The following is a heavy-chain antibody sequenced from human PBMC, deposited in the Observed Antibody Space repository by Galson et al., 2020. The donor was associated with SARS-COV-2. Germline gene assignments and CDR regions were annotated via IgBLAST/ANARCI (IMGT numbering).Heavy chain of an antibody. CDR2: IYSGGST. J-gene: IGHJ6*02. D-gene: IGHD2-15*01. CDR3: ARDYRYCSGGSCQRLYYYYGMDV. CDR1: GFTVSSNY. Sequence: GESLKISCAASGFTVSSNYMSWVRQAPGKGLEWVSVIYSGGSTYYADSVKGRFTISRDNSKNTLYLQMNSLRAEDTAVYYCARDYRYCSGGSCQRLYYYYGMDVWGQGTTVTVSS. V-gene: IGHV3-66*01.